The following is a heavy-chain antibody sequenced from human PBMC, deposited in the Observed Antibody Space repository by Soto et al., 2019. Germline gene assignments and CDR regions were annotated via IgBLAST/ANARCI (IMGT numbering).Heavy chain of an antibody. CDR2: FHPGESDT. CDR3: ARHEATYYNFYGMDV. V-gene: IGHV5-51*01. CDR1: GYSFTTYW. J-gene: IGHJ6*02. Sequence: LGESLKISCESHGYSFTTYWITWVRQKPGKGLEWVGSFHPGESDTRYSPSFQGQVTISADRSPATAYLQWSSLQAADTAIYYCARHEATYYNFYGMDVWGQGTTVTVSS.